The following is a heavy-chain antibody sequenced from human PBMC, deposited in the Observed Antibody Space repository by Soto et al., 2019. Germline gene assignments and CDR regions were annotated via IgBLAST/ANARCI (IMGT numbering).Heavy chain of an antibody. CDR1: GYTFTSYG. V-gene: IGHV1-18*01. D-gene: IGHD2-2*01. J-gene: IGHJ6*03. Sequence: QVQLVQSGAEVKKPGASVKVSCKASGYTFTSYGISWVRQAPGQGLEWMGWISAYNGNTHYAQKLQGRVTMTTDTSTSTAYMELRSLRSDDTAVYYCARAYCSSTSFERYYYYYMDVWGKGTTVTVSS. CDR2: ISAYNGNT. CDR3: ARAYCSSTSFERYYYYYMDV.